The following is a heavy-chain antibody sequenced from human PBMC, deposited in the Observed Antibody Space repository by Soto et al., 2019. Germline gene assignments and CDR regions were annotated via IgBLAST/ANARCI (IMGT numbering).Heavy chain of an antibody. CDR2: IYYSGST. V-gene: IGHV4-30-4*01. J-gene: IGHJ4*02. CDR3: ARVIYDGYSGYDPRYYFDY. D-gene: IGHD5-12*01. CDR1: GGSISSGDYY. Sequence: QVQLQESGPGLVKPSQTLSLTCTVSGGSISSGDYYWSWIRQPPGKGLEWIGYIYYSGSTYYNPSLKSRVTISVDTSKNQFSLKLSSVTAADTAVYYCARVIYDGYSGYDPRYYFDYWGQGTLVTVSS.